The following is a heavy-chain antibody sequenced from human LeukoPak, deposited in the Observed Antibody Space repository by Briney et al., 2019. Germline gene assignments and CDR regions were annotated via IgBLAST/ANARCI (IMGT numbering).Heavy chain of an antibody. CDR3: ARGFHYYDRSGYFPGY. CDR1: GYTFTGYY. Sequence: ASVKVSCKASGYTFTGYYIHWVRQAPGQGLEWMGRIDPNSGVTNYAQKFQGRVTMTRDTSITTAYMELTRLRSDDTAVYYCARGFHYYDRSGYFPGYWGQGTLVTVSS. CDR2: IDPNSGVT. D-gene: IGHD3-22*01. V-gene: IGHV1-2*06. J-gene: IGHJ4*02.